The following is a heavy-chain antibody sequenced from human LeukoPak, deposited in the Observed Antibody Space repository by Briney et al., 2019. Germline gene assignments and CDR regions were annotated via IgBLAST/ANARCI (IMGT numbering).Heavy chain of an antibody. CDR1: GGSISSYY. J-gene: IGHJ4*02. CDR3: ARDEYSSSWYQH. CDR2: IYYSGST. Sequence: SETLSLTCTVSGGSISSYYWSWIRQPPGKGLEWIGYIYYSGSTNYNPSLKSRVTISVGTSKNQFSLKLSSVTAADTAVYYCARDEYSSSWYQHWGQGILVTVSS. D-gene: IGHD6-13*01. V-gene: IGHV4-59*01.